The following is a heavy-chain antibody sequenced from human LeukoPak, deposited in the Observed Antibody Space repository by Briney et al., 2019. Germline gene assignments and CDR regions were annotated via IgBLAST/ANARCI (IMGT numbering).Heavy chain of an antibody. D-gene: IGHD6-13*01. CDR2: ISGSGGST. CDR1: GFTFSSYA. V-gene: IGHV3-23*01. Sequence: PGGSLRLSCAASGFTFSSYAMSWVRQAPGKGLEWVSAISGSGGSTYYADSVKGRFTISRDNSKNTLYLQMNSLRAEDTAVYYCAKDSFSSQQLAPGYFGYWGQGTLVTVSS. CDR3: AKDSFSSQQLAPGYFGY. J-gene: IGHJ4*02.